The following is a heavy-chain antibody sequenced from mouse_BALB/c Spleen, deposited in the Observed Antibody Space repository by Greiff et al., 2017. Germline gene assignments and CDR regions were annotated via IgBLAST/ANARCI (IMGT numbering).Heavy chain of an antibody. CDR3: ARNWAFITTAQGIMDY. Sequence: QVQLKESGPGLAQPSQSLSITCTVSGFSLTSYGVHWVRQSPGKGLEWLGVIWSGGSTDYNAAFISRLSISKDNSKSQVFFKMNSLQADDTAIYYCARNWAFITTAQGIMDYWGQGTSVTVSS. CDR1: GFSLTSYG. CDR2: IWSGGST. V-gene: IGHV2-4-1*01. J-gene: IGHJ4*01. D-gene: IGHD1-2*01.